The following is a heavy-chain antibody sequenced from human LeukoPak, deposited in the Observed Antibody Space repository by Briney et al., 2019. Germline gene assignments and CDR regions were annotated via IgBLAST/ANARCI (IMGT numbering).Heavy chain of an antibody. CDR2: IYVTGST. Sequence: SETLSLTCTVSGASISSYYWSWIRQPAGKALEWMGRIYVTGSTTYNPSLESRVTMSLDTSKNHFSLKLRSVTAADTAVYYCARDSGTTGEVKFDPWGQGTLVTVSS. J-gene: IGHJ5*02. CDR1: GASISSYY. D-gene: IGHD1-7*01. V-gene: IGHV4-4*07. CDR3: ARDSGTTGEVKFDP.